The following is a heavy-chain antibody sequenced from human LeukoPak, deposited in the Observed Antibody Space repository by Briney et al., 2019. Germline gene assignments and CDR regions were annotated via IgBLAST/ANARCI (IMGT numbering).Heavy chain of an antibody. CDR1: GFTVNNNY. J-gene: IGHJ6*02. V-gene: IGHV3-53*04. Sequence: GGSLRLSCAASGFTVNNNYMNWVRQAPGKGLEWVSVISGDGSTYYADSVRGRFTISRHGSKNMLYLQMNSLKPEDTAVYYCARDIGRWGYYYYGMDVWGQGTTVTVSS. CDR3: ARDIGRWGYYYYGMDV. D-gene: IGHD1-14*01. CDR2: ISGDGST.